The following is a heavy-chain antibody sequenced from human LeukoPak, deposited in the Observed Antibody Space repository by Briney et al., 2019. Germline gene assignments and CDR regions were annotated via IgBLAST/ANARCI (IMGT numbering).Heavy chain of an antibody. J-gene: IGHJ4*02. CDR1: GGSFSGYY. V-gene: IGHV4-34*01. CDR3: ARGKGEYYYDSSGYYFDY. Sequence: SETLSLTCAVYGGSFSGYYWSWIRQPPGKWLEWIGETKHSGSTNYNPSLKSRVTISVDTSKNQFSLKLSSVTAADTAVYYCARGKGEYYYDSSGYYFDYWGQGTLVTVSS. CDR2: TKHSGST. D-gene: IGHD3-22*01.